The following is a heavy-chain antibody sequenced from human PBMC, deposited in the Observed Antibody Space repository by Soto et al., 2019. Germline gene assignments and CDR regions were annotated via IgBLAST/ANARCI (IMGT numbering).Heavy chain of an antibody. Sequence: QVQLVQSGAEVKKPGASVKVSCKASGYTFTSYDINWVRQATGQGLEWMGWMNPNSGNTGYAQKFLGRVTMTRNTSISTAYMELSSLRSEDTAVYYCARVSATVTTFFYNWYFDLWGRGTLVTVSS. D-gene: IGHD4-17*01. V-gene: IGHV1-8*01. CDR3: ARVSATVTTFFYNWYFDL. CDR1: GYTFTSYD. CDR2: MNPNSGNT. J-gene: IGHJ2*01.